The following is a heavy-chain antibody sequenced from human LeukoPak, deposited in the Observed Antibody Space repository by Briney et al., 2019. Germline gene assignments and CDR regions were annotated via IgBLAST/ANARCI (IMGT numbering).Heavy chain of an antibody. CDR1: GGSFSGYY. V-gene: IGHV4-34*01. CDR2: INHSGST. Sequence: SETLSLTCAVYGGSFSGYYWSWIRQPSGKGLEWIGEINHSGSTNYNPSLKSRVTISVDTSKNQFSLKLSSVTAADTAVYYCARGLTPPEYCGGDCYSNYFDYWGQGTLVTVSS. J-gene: IGHJ4*02. CDR3: ARGLTPPEYCGGDCYSNYFDY. D-gene: IGHD2-21*02.